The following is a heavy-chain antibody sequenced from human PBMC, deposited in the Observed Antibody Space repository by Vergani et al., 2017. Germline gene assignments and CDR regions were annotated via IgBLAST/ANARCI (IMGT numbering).Heavy chain of an antibody. V-gene: IGHV3-23*01. D-gene: IGHD1-1*01. CDR2: ISGSGDST. CDR1: GFTFSSYA. J-gene: IGHJ3*02. Sequence: EVQLLESGGGLIQPGGSLRLSCAASGFTFSSYAMSWVRQAPGKGLEWVSGISGSGDSTYYADSVKGRFTISRDNSKNTLSLQMNSLRAEDTAVYFCAKGHTTVGDDAFEIWGQGTMVTVSS. CDR3: AKGHTTVGDDAFEI.